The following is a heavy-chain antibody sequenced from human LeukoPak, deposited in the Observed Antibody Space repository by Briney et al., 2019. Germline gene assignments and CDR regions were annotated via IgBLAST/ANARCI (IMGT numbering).Heavy chain of an antibody. CDR3: ARTYYYGSAQFDP. J-gene: IGHJ5*02. V-gene: IGHV1-69*04. CDR2: IIPILGIA. Sequence: ASVKVSCKASGGTFSSYATSWVRQAPGQGLEWMGRIIPILGIANYAQKFQGRVTITADKSTSTAYMELSSLRSEDTAVYYCARTYYYGSAQFDPWGQGTLVTVSS. D-gene: IGHD3-10*01. CDR1: GGTFSSYA.